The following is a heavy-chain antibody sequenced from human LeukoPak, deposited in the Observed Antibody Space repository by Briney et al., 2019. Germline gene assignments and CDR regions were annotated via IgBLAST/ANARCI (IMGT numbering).Heavy chain of an antibody. CDR2: ISWNSGSI. CDR3: AKGGEGSGWTYFDY. V-gene: IGHV3-9*01. Sequence: GGSLRLSCAASGFTFSNFWMHWVRQAPGKGLEWVSGISWNSGSIGYAHSVKGRFTISRDNAKNSLYLQMNSLRAEDTALYYCAKGGEGSGWTYFDYWGQGTLVTVSS. CDR1: GFTFSNFW. J-gene: IGHJ4*02. D-gene: IGHD6-19*01.